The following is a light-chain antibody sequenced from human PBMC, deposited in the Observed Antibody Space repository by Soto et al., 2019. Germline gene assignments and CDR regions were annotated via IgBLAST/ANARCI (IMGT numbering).Light chain of an antibody. CDR3: QQLNTLPFT. J-gene: IGKJ5*01. CDR2: EAS. Sequence: DIQMTQSPSTLSASVGDRVVITCRASHDISTYLAWYQQKPGKAPKLMIYEASTLQSGVPSRFSGSGSGTEFTLTISGLLPEDFATYHCQQLNTLPFTFGQGTRLEIK. V-gene: IGKV1-9*01. CDR1: HDISTY.